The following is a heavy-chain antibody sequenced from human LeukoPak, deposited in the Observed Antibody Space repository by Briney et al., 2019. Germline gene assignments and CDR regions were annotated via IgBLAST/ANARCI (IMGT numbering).Heavy chain of an antibody. Sequence: GGSLRLSCAASGFTFSSYGMHWVRQAPGKGLEWVAVISYDGSNKYYADSVKGRFTISRDNSKNTLYLQMNSLRAEDTAVYYCAKERLKIIVVVTAIDYWGQGTLVTVSS. V-gene: IGHV3-30*18. CDR2: ISYDGSNK. CDR1: GFTFSSYG. D-gene: IGHD2-21*02. CDR3: AKERLKIIVVVTAIDY. J-gene: IGHJ4*02.